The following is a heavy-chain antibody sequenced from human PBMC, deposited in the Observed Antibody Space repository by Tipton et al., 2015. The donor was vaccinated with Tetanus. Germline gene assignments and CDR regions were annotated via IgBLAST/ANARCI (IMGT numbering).Heavy chain of an antibody. CDR1: GGSISSSNYY. CDR3: ARGGIAAAGGGLDY. D-gene: IGHD6-13*01. CDR2: IYYSGST. V-gene: IGHV4-39*02. Sequence: TLSLTCTVSGGSISSSNYYWGWIRQPPGKGLEWIGRIYYSGSTSYNPSLKSRVTISVDTSKNRFSLELNSVTAADTAVYYCARGGIAAAGGGLDYWGQGTLVTVSS. J-gene: IGHJ4*02.